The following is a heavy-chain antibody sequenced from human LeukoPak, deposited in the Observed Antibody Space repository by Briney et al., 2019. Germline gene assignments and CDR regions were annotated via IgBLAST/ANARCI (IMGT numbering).Heavy chain of an antibody. D-gene: IGHD3-16*01. Sequence: SETLSLTCTVSGGSISSSSYYWGWIRQPPGKGLEWIGSIYYSGSTYYNPSLKSRVTISVDTSKNQFSLKLSSVTAAGTAVYYCARTRGSHIDYWGQGTLVTVS. CDR3: ARTRGSHIDY. CDR1: GGSISSSSYY. V-gene: IGHV4-39*01. CDR2: IYYSGST. J-gene: IGHJ4*02.